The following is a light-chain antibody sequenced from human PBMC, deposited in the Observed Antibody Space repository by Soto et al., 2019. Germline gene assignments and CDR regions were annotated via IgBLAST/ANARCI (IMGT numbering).Light chain of an antibody. V-gene: IGLV2-14*02. CDR2: EGN. CDR1: SGDIGTYNL. J-gene: IGLJ2*01. Sequence: QSALTQPASVSGSPGQSITISCTGSSGDIGTYNLVSWYQQYPGRAPKLIIFEGNKRPSGVSNRFSGSKSGNTASLTISGLQAEDEADYYCSSYTTTSTLVVFGGGTKLTVL. CDR3: SSYTTTSTLVV.